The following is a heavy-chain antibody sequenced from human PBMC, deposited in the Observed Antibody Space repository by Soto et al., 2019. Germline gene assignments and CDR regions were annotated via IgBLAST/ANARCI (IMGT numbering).Heavy chain of an antibody. D-gene: IGHD3-10*01. CDR1: GFTFSDYW. V-gene: IGHV3-74*01. CDR2: LNGDGSIK. Sequence: EVQLVESGGGLLQPGGSLRLSCGASGFTFSDYWMHWVLQVPGKGLVWVSRLNGDGSIKSYADFVKGRFTISRDNAKNTLFLQMNSLRVEDTAVYYCARGVFGSGSANDYWGQGTLVTVSS. J-gene: IGHJ4*02. CDR3: ARGVFGSGSANDY.